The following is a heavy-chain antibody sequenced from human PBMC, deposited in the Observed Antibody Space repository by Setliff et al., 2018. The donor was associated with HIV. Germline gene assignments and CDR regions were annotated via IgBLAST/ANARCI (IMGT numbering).Heavy chain of an antibody. Sequence: SETLSLTCTVSGGSISSRYWSWIRQPAGKGLEWIGRIYNSGNTNYNPSLKSRVNMSVDASKNQFSLNLKSVTAADTAVYYCARDGVQYSSGWNGYYCDYWGQGTLVTVSS. J-gene: IGHJ4*02. CDR1: GGSISSRY. D-gene: IGHD6-19*01. V-gene: IGHV4-4*07. CDR2: IYNSGNT. CDR3: ARDGVQYSSGWNGYYCDY.